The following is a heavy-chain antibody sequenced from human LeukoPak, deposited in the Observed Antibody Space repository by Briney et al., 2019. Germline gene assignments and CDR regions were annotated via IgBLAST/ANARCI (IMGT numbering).Heavy chain of an antibody. D-gene: IGHD4-23*01. CDR2: ISGSGGST. Sequence: TGGSLRLSCAASGFTFSSYAMSWVRQAPGKGLEWVSAISGSGGSTYYADSVKGRFTISRDNSKNTLYLQMNSLRAEDTAVYYGGKATLVTQRRLDYGGQGTLVTVSS. CDR1: GFTFSSYA. V-gene: IGHV3-23*01. J-gene: IGHJ4*02. CDR3: GKATLVTQRRLDY.